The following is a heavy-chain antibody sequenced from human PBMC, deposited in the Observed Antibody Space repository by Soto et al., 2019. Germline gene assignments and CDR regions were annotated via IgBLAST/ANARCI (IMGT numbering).Heavy chain of an antibody. D-gene: IGHD7-27*01. CDR3: ARSRTIPGVPSNWFDP. V-gene: IGHV4-61*01. Sequence: KTSETLSLTCTVSGDSVSTGSKYWSWSRQPPGKPLEWIAYIYSSGSTNYNPSLKSRVTISVDRSKNQFSLKLSSVTAADTAVYYCARSRTIPGVPSNWFDPWGQGTLVTVSS. J-gene: IGHJ5*02. CDR2: IYSSGST. CDR1: GDSVSTGSKY.